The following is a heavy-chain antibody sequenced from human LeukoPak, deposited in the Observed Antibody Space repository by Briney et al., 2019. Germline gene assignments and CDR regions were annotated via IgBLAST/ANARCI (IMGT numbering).Heavy chain of an antibody. D-gene: IGHD2-15*01. J-gene: IGHJ4*02. Sequence: TSETLSLTCTVSGGSISSYYWSWIRQPPGKGLENIGYIHFSGSTNYNPSLRSRVTISRDTSKNQFSLKLTSVTAADAAVYYCAKAPVTTCRGAFCYPFDYWGLGTLVTVSS. CDR3: AKAPVTTCRGAFCYPFDY. CDR1: GGSISSYY. V-gene: IGHV4-59*01. CDR2: IHFSGST.